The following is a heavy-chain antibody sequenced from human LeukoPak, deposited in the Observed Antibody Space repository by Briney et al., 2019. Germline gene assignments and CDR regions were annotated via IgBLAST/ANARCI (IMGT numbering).Heavy chain of an antibody. Sequence: GGSLRLSCVASGFTFSSYAMSWVRQAPGKGLEWVSAISGSGGSTYYADSVKGRFTISRDNSKNTLYLQMNSLRAEDTAVYYCAKGAQRSPYYGMDVWGQGTTVTVSS. CDR1: GFTFSSYA. CDR3: AKGAQRSPYYGMDV. V-gene: IGHV3-23*01. CDR2: ISGSGGST. J-gene: IGHJ6*02. D-gene: IGHD4-17*01.